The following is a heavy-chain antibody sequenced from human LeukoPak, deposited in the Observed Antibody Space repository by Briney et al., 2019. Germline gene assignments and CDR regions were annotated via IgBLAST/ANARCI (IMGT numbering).Heavy chain of an antibody. D-gene: IGHD3-10*01. CDR2: IRSKAYGGTT. J-gene: IGHJ6*02. CDR3: TRVGGAITMVRGYYYYYGMDV. V-gene: IGHV3-49*03. CDR1: GFTFGDYA. Sequence: GGSLRLSCTASGFTFGDYAISWFRQAPGKGLEWVGFIRSKAYGGTTEYAASMKGRFTISRDDSKSIAYLQMNSLKTEDTAVYYCTRVGGAITMVRGYYYYYGMDVWGQGTTVTVSS.